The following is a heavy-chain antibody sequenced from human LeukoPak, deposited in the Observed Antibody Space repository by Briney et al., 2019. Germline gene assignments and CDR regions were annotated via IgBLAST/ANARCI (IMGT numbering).Heavy chain of an antibody. V-gene: IGHV3-30-3*01. D-gene: IGHD2-15*01. CDR1: GFTFSTYA. CDR3: ARDQLYCSGGICYFDY. CDR2: ISYDGSNK. Sequence: PGGSLRLSCAASGFTFSTYAMHWVRQAPGKGLEWVAVISYDGSNKYYADSVKGRFTISRDNSKNTLYLQMNSLRAEDTAVYYCARDQLYCSGGICYFDYWGQGTLVTVSS. J-gene: IGHJ4*03.